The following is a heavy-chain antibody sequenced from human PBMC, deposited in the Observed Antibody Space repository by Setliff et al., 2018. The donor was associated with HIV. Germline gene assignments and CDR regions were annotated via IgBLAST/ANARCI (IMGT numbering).Heavy chain of an antibody. J-gene: IGHJ4*01. CDR2: LKQDGSEK. CDR1: GFTFSSYW. V-gene: IGHV3-7*01. CDR3: ARVYDSSGYSLSIPGY. D-gene: IGHD3-22*01. Sequence: LSLTCAASGFTFSSYWMSWVRQAPGKGLEWVANLKQDGSEKYYVDSVKGRFTISRDNAKNSLYLQMNSLRAEDTAVYYCARVYDSSGYSLSIPGYWGQGTLVTAPQ.